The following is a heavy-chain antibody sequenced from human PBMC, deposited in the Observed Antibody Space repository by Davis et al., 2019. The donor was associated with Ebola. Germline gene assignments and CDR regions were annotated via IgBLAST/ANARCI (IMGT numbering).Heavy chain of an antibody. D-gene: IGHD6-19*01. J-gene: IGHJ4*02. CDR1: GGSISSYY. CDR2: IYYSGST. Sequence: SETLSLTCTVSGGSISSYYWSWIRQPPGKGLEWIGYIYYSGSTNYNPSLKSRVTISVDTSKNQFSLKLSSVTAAETAVYYWARENTLGWYVYWGQGTLVTVSS. CDR3: ARENTLGWYVY. V-gene: IGHV4-59*01.